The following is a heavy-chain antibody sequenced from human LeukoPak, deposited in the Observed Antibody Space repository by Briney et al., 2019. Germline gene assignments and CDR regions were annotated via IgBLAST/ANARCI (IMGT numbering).Heavy chain of an antibody. CDR2: ISWNSGSI. CDR3: AKDMGLESQDYGDYGFFDY. V-gene: IGHV3-9*01. D-gene: IGHD4-17*01. CDR1: GFTFSSYA. J-gene: IGHJ4*02. Sequence: GGSLRLSCAASGFTFSSYAMSWVRQAPGKGLEWVSGISWNSGSIGYADSVKGRFTISRDNAKNSLYLQMNSLRAEDTALYYCAKDMGLESQDYGDYGFFDYWGQGTLVTVSS.